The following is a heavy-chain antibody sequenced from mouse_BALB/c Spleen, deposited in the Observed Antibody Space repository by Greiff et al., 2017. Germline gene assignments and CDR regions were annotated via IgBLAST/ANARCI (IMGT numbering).Heavy chain of an antibody. CDR1: GYTFTSYT. CDR2: INPSSGYT. CDR3: ARGEYGSTAWFAY. V-gene: IGHV1-4*02. Sequence: QVQLKQSAAELARPGASVKMSCKASGYTFTSYTMHWVKQRPGQGLEWIGYINPSSGYTEYNQKFKDKTTLTADKSSSTAYMQLSSLTSEDSAVYYCARGEYGSTAWFAYWGQGTLVTVSA. J-gene: IGHJ3*01. D-gene: IGHD2-10*02.